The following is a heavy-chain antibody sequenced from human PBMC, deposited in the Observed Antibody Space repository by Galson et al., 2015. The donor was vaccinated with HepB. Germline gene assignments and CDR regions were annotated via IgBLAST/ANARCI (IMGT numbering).Heavy chain of an antibody. CDR3: ARLPITHGHRQSLFDP. J-gene: IGHJ5*02. Sequence: ETLSLTCTVSGGSISSSSYYWGWIRQPPGKGLEWIGSIYYSGSTYYNPSLKSRVTISVDTSKNQFSLKLSSVTAADTAVYYCARLPITHGHRQSLFDPWGQGTLVTVSS. CDR1: GGSISSSSYY. V-gene: IGHV4-39*01. CDR2: IYYSGST. D-gene: IGHD1-14*01.